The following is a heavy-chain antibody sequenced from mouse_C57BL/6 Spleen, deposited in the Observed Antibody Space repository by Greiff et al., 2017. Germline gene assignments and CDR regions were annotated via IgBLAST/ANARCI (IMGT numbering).Heavy chain of an antibody. V-gene: IGHV1-9*01. J-gene: IGHJ2*01. CDR1: GYPFTGYW. CDR2: ILPGSGST. Sequence: QVQLQQSGAELMKPGASVKLSCKATGYPFTGYWIEWVKQRPGHGLEGIGEILPGSGSTNYNEKFKGKATFTADTSSNTAYMQRSSLKTEDSAIYYCARGGTTVVAPYYFDYWGQGTTLTVSS. CDR3: ARGGTTVVAPYYFDY. D-gene: IGHD1-1*01.